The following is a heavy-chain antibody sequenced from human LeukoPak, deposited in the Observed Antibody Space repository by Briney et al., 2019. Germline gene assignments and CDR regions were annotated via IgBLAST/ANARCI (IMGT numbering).Heavy chain of an antibody. V-gene: IGHV3-7*03. D-gene: IGHD6-13*01. CDR3: TSSSWY. Sequence: GGSLRLSCAASGFTFSSYWMNWARQAPGKGLEWVASINHNGNVNYYVDSVKGRFTISRDDSKNTAYLQMNSLKTEDTAVYYCTSSSWYWGQGTLVTVSS. CDR1: GFTFSSYW. J-gene: IGHJ4*02. CDR2: INHNGNVN.